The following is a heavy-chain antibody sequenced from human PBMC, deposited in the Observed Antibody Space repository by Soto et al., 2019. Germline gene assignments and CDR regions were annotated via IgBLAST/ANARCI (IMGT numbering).Heavy chain of an antibody. D-gene: IGHD1-26*01. J-gene: IGHJ5*02. CDR1: GFTFSGYY. CDR3: ARASNPRIRATTTILPFDP. Sequence: GGSLRLSCAASGFTFSGYYMSWIRQAPGKGLEWVSYISSSSSYTNYADSVKGRFTISRDNAKNSLYLQMNSLRAEDTAVYYCARASNPRIRATTTILPFDPWGQGTLVTVSS. V-gene: IGHV3-11*05. CDR2: ISSSSSYT.